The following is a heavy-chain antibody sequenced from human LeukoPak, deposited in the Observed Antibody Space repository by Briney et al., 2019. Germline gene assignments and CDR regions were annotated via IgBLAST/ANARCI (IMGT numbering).Heavy chain of an antibody. CDR3: AREGGYCGGDCYGLVSWDY. V-gene: IGHV3-23*01. CDR2: ISGSGGST. J-gene: IGHJ4*02. D-gene: IGHD2-21*02. Sequence: GGSLRLSCAASGFTFNNRAMKWVRQAPGKGLEWVSSISGSGGSTYYADSVKGRFTISRDNAKNSLYLQMNSLRAEDTAVYYCAREGGYCGGDCYGLVSWDYWGQGTLVTVSS. CDR1: GFTFNNRA.